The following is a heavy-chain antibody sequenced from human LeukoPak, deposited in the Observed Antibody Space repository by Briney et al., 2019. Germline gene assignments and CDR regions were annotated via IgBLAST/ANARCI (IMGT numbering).Heavy chain of an antibody. CDR1: GFTVSSNY. Sequence: PGGSLRLSCAASGFTVSSNYMSWVHQAPGKGLEWVSVIHSGGNTFYADSVKGRFTISRDNSKNTLYLQMNSLRAEDTAVYYCARGDIVVVPTAVGSWDYWGQGTLVTVSS. J-gene: IGHJ4*02. V-gene: IGHV3-53*01. CDR3: ARGDIVVVPTAVGSWDY. D-gene: IGHD2-2*01. CDR2: IHSGGNT.